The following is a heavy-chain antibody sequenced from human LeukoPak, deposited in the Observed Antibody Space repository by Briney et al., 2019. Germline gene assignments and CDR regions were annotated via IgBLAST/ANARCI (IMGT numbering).Heavy chain of an antibody. CDR2: INHSGST. J-gene: IGHJ4*02. V-gene: IGHV4-34*01. D-gene: IGHD5-12*01. CDR3: ARVGGYEETIDY. CDR1: GGSFSGYY. Sequence: SETLSLTCAVYGGSFSGYYWSGIRQPPGKGLEWIGEINHSGSTNYNPSLKSRVTISVDTSKNQFSLKLSSVTAADAAVYYCARVGGYEETIDYWGQGTLVTASS.